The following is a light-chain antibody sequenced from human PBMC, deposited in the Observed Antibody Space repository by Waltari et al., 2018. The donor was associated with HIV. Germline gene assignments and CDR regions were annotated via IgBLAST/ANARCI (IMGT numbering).Light chain of an antibody. CDR3: GTWDSRLSGAL. J-gene: IGLJ3*02. CDR1: SSNIGSHY. CDR2: END. Sequence: QSVLTQPPSVSAAPGQKVTISCSGSSSNIGSHYVSWYHQLPGTAPKLLIDENDKRPSEIPARFSSSKSDTSATLVVTGLQTGGEADYYCGTWDSRLSGALFGGGTKVTVL. V-gene: IGLV1-51*02.